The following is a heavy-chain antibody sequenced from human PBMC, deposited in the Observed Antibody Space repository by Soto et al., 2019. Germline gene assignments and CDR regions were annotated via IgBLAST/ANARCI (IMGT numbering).Heavy chain of an antibody. D-gene: IGHD5-18*01. V-gene: IGHV1-69*12. CDR2: IIPMFGTA. J-gene: IGHJ4*02. CDR3: ASGIQLWLRRINNGYSG. Sequence: QVQRVQSGAEVKKPESSVKVFCKAPGSTFSTYAISWVRQAPGQGLEWMGGIIPMFGTANYAQRFQDRVTVTADESTNTVYMELSSLRSEDTAVYFCASGIQLWLRRINNGYSGWGQGTLVTVSS. CDR1: GSTFSTYA.